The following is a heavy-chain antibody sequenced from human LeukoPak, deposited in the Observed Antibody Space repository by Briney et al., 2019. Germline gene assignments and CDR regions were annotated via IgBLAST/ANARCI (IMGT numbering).Heavy chain of an antibody. J-gene: IGHJ4*02. CDR1: GFTFSSYS. V-gene: IGHV3-21*01. CDR3: ARVRITDSSGWYGWGFDY. D-gene: IGHD6-19*01. CDR2: ISSSSGYI. Sequence: PGGSLRLSCAASGFTFSSYSMNWVRQAPGKGLEWVSSISSSSGYIYYADSVKGRFTISRDNAKNSLYLQMNSLRAEDTAVYYCARVRITDSSGWYGWGFDYWGQGTLVTVSS.